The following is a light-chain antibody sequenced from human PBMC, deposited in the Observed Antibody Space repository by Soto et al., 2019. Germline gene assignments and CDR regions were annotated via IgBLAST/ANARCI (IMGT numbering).Light chain of an antibody. J-gene: IGKJ1*01. V-gene: IGKV3-20*01. CDR3: QQYVTSSPRT. CDR1: HTISSSY. CDR2: GIS. Sequence: EIALTQSPGTLSLSPLERSALSGVAGHTISSSYLAWYQQKPGQAPRLLMYGISRRATGIPDRFSGSGSGTDFTLTITRLEPEDFAVYYCQQYVTSSPRTFGQGTKVDIK.